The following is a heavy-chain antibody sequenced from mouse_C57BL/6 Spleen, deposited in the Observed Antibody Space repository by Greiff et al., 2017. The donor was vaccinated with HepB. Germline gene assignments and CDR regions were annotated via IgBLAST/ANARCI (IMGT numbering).Heavy chain of an antibody. V-gene: IGHV1-15*01. CDR1: GYTFTDYE. Sequence: VQLQQSGAELVRPGASVTLSCQASGYTFTDYEMHWVKQTPVHGLEWIGAIDPETGGTAYNQKFKGKAILTADKSSSTAYMELRSLTSEDSAVYYCTRSDGYDGKGYAMDYWGQGTSVTVSS. CDR3: TRSDGYDGKGYAMDY. J-gene: IGHJ4*01. D-gene: IGHD2-2*01. CDR2: IDPETGGT.